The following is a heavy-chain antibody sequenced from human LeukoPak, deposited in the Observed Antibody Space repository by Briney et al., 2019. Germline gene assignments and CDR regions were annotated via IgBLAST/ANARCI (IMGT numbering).Heavy chain of an antibody. V-gene: IGHV4-59*08. CDR2: IYDSGSGST. J-gene: IGHJ5*02. Sequence: SETLSLTCTVSGGSISNYYWSWIRQPPGKGLEWIGYIYDSGSGSTNYNPSLKSRVTISVDTSKNQFSLKLSSVTAADTALYYCARTENYIPEGCFDPWGQGTLVTVSS. CDR1: GGSISNYY. D-gene: IGHD5-24*01. CDR3: ARTENYIPEGCFDP.